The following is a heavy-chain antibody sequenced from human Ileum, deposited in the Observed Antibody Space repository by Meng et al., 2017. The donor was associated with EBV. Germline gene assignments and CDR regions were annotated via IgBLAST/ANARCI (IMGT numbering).Heavy chain of an antibody. CDR1: GFIFSSYG. V-gene: IGHV3-23*04. CDR3: AKGRAGSSTSCSNY. J-gene: IGHJ4*02. CDR2: ISGSGSTT. Sequence: EVQLVESGGGVVHAGGSLRLSCAASGFIFSSYGMTWVRQAPGKGPEWVSGISGSGSTTYYADSVKGRFTISRDNSKNTLYLQMNSLRVEDTAVYYCAKGRAGSSTSCSNYWGQGTLVTVSS. D-gene: IGHD2-2*01.